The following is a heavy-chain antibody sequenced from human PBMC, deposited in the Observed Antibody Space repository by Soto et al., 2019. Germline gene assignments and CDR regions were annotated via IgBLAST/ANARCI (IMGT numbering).Heavy chain of an antibody. D-gene: IGHD3-9*01. V-gene: IGHV3-30-3*01. Sequence: GGSLRLSCAASGFTFSSYAMHWVRQAPGKGLEWVAVISYDGSNKYYADSVKGRFTISRDNSKNTLYLQMNSLRAEDTAVYYCARDHGLRYFDWFDHWGQGTLVTVSS. CDR1: GFTFSSYA. CDR3: ARDHGLRYFDWFDH. J-gene: IGHJ5*02. CDR2: ISYDGSNK.